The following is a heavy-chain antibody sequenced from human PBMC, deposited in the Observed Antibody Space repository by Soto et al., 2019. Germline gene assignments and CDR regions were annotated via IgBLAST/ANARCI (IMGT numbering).Heavy chain of an antibody. J-gene: IGHJ6*02. CDR1: GFTFSSYS. Sequence: PEGSLRLSCAASGFTFSSYSMNWVRQAPGKGLEWVSYISSSSSTIYYADSVKGRFTISRDNAKNSLYLQMNSLRDEDTAVYYCARDPSSASYYYYGMDVWGQGTTVTVSS. V-gene: IGHV3-48*02. D-gene: IGHD3-22*01. CDR2: ISSSSSTI. CDR3: ARDPSSASYYYYGMDV.